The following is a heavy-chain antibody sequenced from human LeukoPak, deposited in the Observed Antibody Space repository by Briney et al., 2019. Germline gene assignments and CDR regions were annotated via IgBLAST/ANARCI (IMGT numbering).Heavy chain of an antibody. CDR3: ARKMATTRGYFDY. D-gene: IGHD5-24*01. J-gene: IGHJ4*02. CDR1: GGSFSGYY. Sequence: PSETLSLTCAVYGGSFSGYYWSRTRPPPGKGLEWIGEINHSGSTNYNPSLKSRVTISVDTSKNQFSRKLSSVTAADTAVYYCARKMATTRGYFDYWGQGTLVTVSS. V-gene: IGHV4-34*01. CDR2: INHSGST.